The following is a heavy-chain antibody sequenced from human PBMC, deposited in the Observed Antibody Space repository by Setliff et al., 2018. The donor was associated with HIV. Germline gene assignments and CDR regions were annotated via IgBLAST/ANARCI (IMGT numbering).Heavy chain of an antibody. D-gene: IGHD1-26*01. J-gene: IGHJ5*02. V-gene: IGHV1-69*13. CDR1: GGTFSGHA. CDR2: IIPLFGTA. Sequence: SVKVSCKAAGGTFSGHAINWVRQAPGQGLEWMGEIIPLFGTAHYAQRFQGRVTITADHSASTAYMELSRLKSADTAVYYCARAPAHEHATGWYSSSNRFDPWGQGTQVTVPQ. CDR3: ARAPAHEHATGWYSSSNRFDP.